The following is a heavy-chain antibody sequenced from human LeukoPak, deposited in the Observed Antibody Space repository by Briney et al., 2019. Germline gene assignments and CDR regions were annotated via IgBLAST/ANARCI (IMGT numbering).Heavy chain of an antibody. CDR2: IYYSGST. D-gene: IGHD6-13*01. CDR1: GGSISSSSYY. CDR3: VRELTIAAAGWFDP. J-gene: IGHJ5*02. V-gene: IGHV4-39*02. Sequence: SETLSLTCTVSGGSISSSSYYWGWIRQPPGKGLEWIGSIYYSGSTYYNPSLKSRVTISVDTSKNQFSLKLSSVTAADTAVYYCVRELTIAAAGWFDPWGQGTLVTVSS.